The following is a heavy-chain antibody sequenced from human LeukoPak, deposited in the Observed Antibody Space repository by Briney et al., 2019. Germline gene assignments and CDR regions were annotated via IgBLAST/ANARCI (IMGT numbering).Heavy chain of an antibody. V-gene: IGHV3-23*01. Sequence: GGSLRLSCAASGFTFSSYAMSWVRQAPGKGLEWVSAISGSGGSTYYADSVKGRFTISRDNSKNTLYLQMNSLRAEDTAVYYCAKERDGYKREVGGYFDYWGQGTLVTVSS. CDR2: ISGSGGST. CDR1: GFTFSSYA. CDR3: AKERDGYKREVGGYFDY. J-gene: IGHJ4*02. D-gene: IGHD5-24*01.